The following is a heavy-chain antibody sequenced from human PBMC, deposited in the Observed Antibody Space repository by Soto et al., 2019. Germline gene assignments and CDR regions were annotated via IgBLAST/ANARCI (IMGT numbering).Heavy chain of an antibody. CDR3: ARGGGRGGSYYGDH. Sequence: QVQLVQSGAEVKKPGSSVKVSCKASGGTFSSYAISWVRQAPGQGLEWMGGIIPIFGTANYAQKFQGRVTITADKSMSTVYMEVSSLRSEDTAVYYWARGGGRGGSYYGDHWGQGTLVTVSS. CDR1: GGTFSSYA. V-gene: IGHV1-69*06. CDR2: IIPIFGTA. J-gene: IGHJ4*02. D-gene: IGHD1-26*01.